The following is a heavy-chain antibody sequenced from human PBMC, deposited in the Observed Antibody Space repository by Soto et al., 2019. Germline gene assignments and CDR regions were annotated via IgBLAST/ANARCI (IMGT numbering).Heavy chain of an antibody. CDR3: TRGAAGFDY. J-gene: IGHJ4*02. CDR1: GFTFSRYD. V-gene: IGHV3-13*01. Sequence: EVQLVESGGDLVQPGGSLRLSCAASGFTFSRYDFHWVRQATGKGLEWVSAIGTAGDTYYAGSVKGRFTISRENAKNSVYLQMNSLRAGDTAVYYCTRGAAGFDYWGQGTLVTVSS. D-gene: IGHD6-13*01. CDR2: IGTAGDT.